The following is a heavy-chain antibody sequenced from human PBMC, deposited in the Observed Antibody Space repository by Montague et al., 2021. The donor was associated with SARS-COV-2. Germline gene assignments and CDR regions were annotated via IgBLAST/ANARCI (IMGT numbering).Heavy chain of an antibody. CDR2: IWYDGSNK. CDR1: GFTFSSYG. CDR3: ARGFGILTGTAPEDY. V-gene: IGHV3-33*01. D-gene: IGHD3-9*01. J-gene: IGHJ4*02. Sequence: SLRLSCSASGFTFSSYGMHWVRQAPGKGLEWVAVIWYDGSNKYYXDSVKGRFTISRDNSKNTLYLQMNSLRAEDTAVYYCARGFGILTGTAPEDYWGQGTLVTVSS.